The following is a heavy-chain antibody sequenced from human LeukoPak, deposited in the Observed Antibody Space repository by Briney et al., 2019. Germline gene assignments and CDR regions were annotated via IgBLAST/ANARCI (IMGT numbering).Heavy chain of an antibody. J-gene: IGHJ4*02. Sequence: SETLSLTCAVYGGSFSYYYWSRIRQPPGKGLEWIGEINHSRITNYNPSLKSRVTISADTSKNQFSLKLTSVTAADTAVYYCANPARDFADSGAITWWGQGTLVTVSS. CDR3: ANPARDFADSGAITW. CDR1: GGSFSYYY. CDR2: INHSRIT. D-gene: IGHD4-17*01. V-gene: IGHV4-34*01.